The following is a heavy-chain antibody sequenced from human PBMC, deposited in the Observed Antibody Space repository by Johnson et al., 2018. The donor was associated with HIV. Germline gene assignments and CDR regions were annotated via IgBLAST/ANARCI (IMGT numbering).Heavy chain of an antibody. V-gene: IGHV3-30*02. D-gene: IGHD1-26*01. CDR1: GFTFSSYG. CDR3: AREGVSGSYYDAFDL. J-gene: IGHJ3*01. Sequence: QVQLVESGGGVVQPGGSLRLSCAASGFTFSSYGMHWVRQAPGKGLGWVAFIRYDGSNKYYADSVKGRFPISRDNSKNTLFLQMDSLRADDTAVYYCAREGVSGSYYDAFDLWGQGTMVTVSS. CDR2: IRYDGSNK.